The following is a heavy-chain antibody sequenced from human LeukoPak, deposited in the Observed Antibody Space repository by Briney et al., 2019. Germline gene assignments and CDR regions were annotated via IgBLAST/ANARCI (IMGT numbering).Heavy chain of an antibody. D-gene: IGHD1-1*01. CDR3: AKDWYNSLNYFDY. CDR2: ISATASNT. V-gene: IGHV3-23*01. CDR1: GFTFSSYG. J-gene: IGHJ4*02. Sequence: PGGSLRLSCAASGFTFSSYGMHWVRQAPGKGLVWVAAISATASNTYYADSVKGRFTISRDNSKSTLYLQMNSLRVDDTAVYYCAKDWYNSLNYFDYWGQGSLVTVSS.